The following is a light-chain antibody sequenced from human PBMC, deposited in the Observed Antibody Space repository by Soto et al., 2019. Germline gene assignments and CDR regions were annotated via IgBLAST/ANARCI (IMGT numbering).Light chain of an antibody. CDR2: DAS. J-gene: IGKJ4*01. Sequence: IHMTQSPSTLSASVGCRVTITCRANQRISRWLAWYQQKKGKAPKLLIYDASSLESGVPSRFSGSGYGTEFNLTISSLQTDDFATYYCQQYYSFPLTFGGGTKVDIK. V-gene: IGKV1-5*01. CDR1: QRISRW. CDR3: QQYYSFPLT.